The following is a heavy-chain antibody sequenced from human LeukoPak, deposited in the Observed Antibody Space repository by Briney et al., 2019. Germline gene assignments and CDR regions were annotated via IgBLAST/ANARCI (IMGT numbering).Heavy chain of an antibody. CDR1: GGSFSGYY. CDR2: IYYSGST. J-gene: IGHJ4*02. CDR3: ARGGVGSGWPYYFDY. V-gene: IGHV4-59*01. Sequence: SETLSLTCAVYGGSFSGYYWSWIRQPPGKGLEWIGYIYYSGSTNYNPSLKSRVTISVDTSKNQFSLKLSSVTAADTAVYYCARGGVGSGWPYYFDYWGQGTLVTVSS. D-gene: IGHD6-19*01.